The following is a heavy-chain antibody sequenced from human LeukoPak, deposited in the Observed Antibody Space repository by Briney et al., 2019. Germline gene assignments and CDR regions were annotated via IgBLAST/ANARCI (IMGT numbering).Heavy chain of an antibody. CDR2: INPNSGGT. CDR3: ARARGGSSGWYADY. J-gene: IGHJ4*02. CDR1: GYTFTGYY. V-gene: IGHV1-2*04. Sequence: ASVKVSCKASGYTFTGYYMHWVRQAPGQGLEWMGRINPNSGGTNYAQKFQGWVTMTRDTSISTAYMDLSRLSSDDTAVYYCARARGGSSGWYADYWGQGTLITVSS. D-gene: IGHD6-19*01.